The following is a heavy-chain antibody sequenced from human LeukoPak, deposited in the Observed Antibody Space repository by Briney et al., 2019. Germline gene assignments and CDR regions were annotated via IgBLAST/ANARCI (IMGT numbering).Heavy chain of an antibody. CDR1: GFTFSSYG. V-gene: IGHV3-48*04. CDR3: AATYYYDGSGDY. CDR2: ISSTGSNI. D-gene: IGHD3-22*01. Sequence: GGSLRLSCAASGFTFSSYGMHWDRQAPGKGLEWVSYISSTGSNIYYADSVKGRFTISRDNAKNSLYLLMNSLRTEDTAVYYCAATYYYDGSGDYWGQGTLVTVSS. J-gene: IGHJ4*02.